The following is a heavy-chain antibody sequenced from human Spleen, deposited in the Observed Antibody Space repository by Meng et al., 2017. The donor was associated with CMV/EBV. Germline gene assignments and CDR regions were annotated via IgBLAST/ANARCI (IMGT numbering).Heavy chain of an antibody. CDR3: AKDAMTMTRGVDYYGMDV. Sequence: GESLKISCAASRFTFSNYAMSWVRQAPGKGLEWVSIIYGSGSSTYYADSVKGRFTTSRDNSRNTLYLQMHSLRAEDTAVYYCAKDAMTMTRGVDYYGMDVWGQGTTVTVSS. J-gene: IGHJ6*02. CDR1: RFTFSNYA. D-gene: IGHD3-10*01. CDR2: IYGSGSST. V-gene: IGHV3-23*03.